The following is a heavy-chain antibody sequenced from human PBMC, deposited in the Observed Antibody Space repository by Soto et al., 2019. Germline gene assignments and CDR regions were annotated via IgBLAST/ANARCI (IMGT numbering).Heavy chain of an antibody. D-gene: IGHD3-22*01. Sequence: SGPTLVNPTQTLTLACTFSGFSLSTSGMCVSWIRQPPGKALEWLALIDWDDDKYYSTSLKTRLTISKDTSKNQVVLTMTNMDPVDTATYYCARCFSDYYEDDWYDPWGQGTLVTVSS. CDR2: IDWDDDK. CDR1: GFSLSTSGMC. J-gene: IGHJ5*02. V-gene: IGHV2-70*01. CDR3: ARCFSDYYEDDWYDP.